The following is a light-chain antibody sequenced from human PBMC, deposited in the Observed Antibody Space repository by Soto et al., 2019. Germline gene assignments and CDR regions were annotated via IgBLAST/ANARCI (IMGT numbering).Light chain of an antibody. CDR1: QSVSSY. V-gene: IGKV3-11*01. J-gene: IGKJ2*01. Sequence: EIVLTQSPATLSLSPGERATLSCRASQSVSSYLAWYQQKPGQAPRLLIYDASNRATGIPARFSGSGSGTDFTLTISSLAPEDVAVYYCQQRSNWPALYTFGQGTKLEIK. CDR2: DAS. CDR3: QQRSNWPALYT.